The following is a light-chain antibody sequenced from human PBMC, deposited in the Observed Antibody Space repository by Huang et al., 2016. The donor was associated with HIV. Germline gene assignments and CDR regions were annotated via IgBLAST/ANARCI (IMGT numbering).Light chain of an antibody. J-gene: IGKJ2*01. CDR3: QQYDNWPPYT. CDR1: PSVSGN. Sequence: EIVMTQSPATLSVSPGERATLSCRASPSVSGNLAWYQQKPGQPPRLLIYGASTRATGIPARFSGSGSGTEFTLTISSLQSEDFALYYCQQYDNWPPYTFGQGTKLEIK. V-gene: IGKV3-15*01. CDR2: GAS.